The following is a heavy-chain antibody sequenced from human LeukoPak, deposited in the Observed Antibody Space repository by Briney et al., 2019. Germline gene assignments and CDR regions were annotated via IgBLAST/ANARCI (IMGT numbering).Heavy chain of an antibody. Sequence: PSETLSLTCAVSGYSITSGYYWAWIRQPPGKGLEWIWNIYHSGSTYYNPSLKSRVTISVDTSKNQFSLKLSSVTAADTAVYYCATDGATTSLAYWGQGTLVTVSS. J-gene: IGHJ4*02. CDR2: IYHSGST. D-gene: IGHD1-26*01. CDR1: GYSITSGYY. V-gene: IGHV4-38-2*02. CDR3: ATDGATTSLAY.